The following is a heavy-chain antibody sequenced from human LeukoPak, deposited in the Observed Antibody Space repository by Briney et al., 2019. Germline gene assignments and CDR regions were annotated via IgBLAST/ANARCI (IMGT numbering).Heavy chain of an antibody. CDR3: ATWETQPFGSYWSS. V-gene: IGHV1-69*01. CDR2: IIPIFGTA. Sequence: SVKVSCKASGGTFSSYAISWVRQAPGQGLEWMGGIIPIFGTANYAQKFQGRVTITADESTSTAYMGLSSLRSEDTAVYYCATWETQPFGSYWSSWGQGTLVTVSS. J-gene: IGHJ4*02. CDR1: GGTFSSYA. D-gene: IGHD1-26*01.